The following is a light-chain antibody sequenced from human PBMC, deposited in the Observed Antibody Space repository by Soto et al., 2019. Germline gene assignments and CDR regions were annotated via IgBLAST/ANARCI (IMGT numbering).Light chain of an antibody. V-gene: IGLV2-23*01. CDR2: EGS. J-gene: IGLJ3*02. CDR1: SSDVGSYNL. CDR3: CSYAGRSTLV. Sequence: QSALTQPASVSGSPGQSITISCTGSSSDVGSYNLVSWHQQYPGTAPKLMIYEGSKRPSGVSNRFSGSKSGNTASLTISGLQAEDEADYYCCSYAGRSTLVFGGGTKLTVL.